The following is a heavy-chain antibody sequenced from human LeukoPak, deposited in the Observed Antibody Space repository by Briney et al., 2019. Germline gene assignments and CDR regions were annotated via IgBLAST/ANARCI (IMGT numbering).Heavy chain of an antibody. V-gene: IGHV3-7*01. CDR1: GFTVSSNY. J-gene: IGHJ4*02. CDR3: ARGRIRSYYFDY. Sequence: GGSLRLSCAASGFTVSSNYMSWVRQAPGKGLEWVANIKQDGSEKYYVDSVKGRFTISRDNAKSSLYLQMNSLRAEDTAVYYCARGRIRSYYFDYWGQGTLVTVSS. CDR2: IKQDGSEK.